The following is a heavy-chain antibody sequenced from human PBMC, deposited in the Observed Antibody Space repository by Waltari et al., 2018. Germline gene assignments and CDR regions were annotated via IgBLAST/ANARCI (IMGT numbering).Heavy chain of an antibody. CDR2: IYSGGST. Sequence: EVQLVESGGCLLQPGGSLVLPCTASGFTVSSTAMSWVREAPGKGLEWVSVIYSGGSTYDADSVKGRFTISRDNSKNTLYLQMNSLRAEDTAVYYCARSGYGDDYWGQGTLVTVSS. CDR3: ARSGYGDDY. J-gene: IGHJ4*02. V-gene: IGHV3-53*01. CDR1: GFTVSSTA. D-gene: IGHD4-17*01.